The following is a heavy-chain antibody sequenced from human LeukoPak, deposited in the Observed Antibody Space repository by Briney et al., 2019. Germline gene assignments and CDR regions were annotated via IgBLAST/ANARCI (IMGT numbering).Heavy chain of an antibody. CDR2: ISYDGSNK. CDR3: ARVYRIVGLGGFDY. V-gene: IGHV3-30*03. D-gene: IGHD1-26*01. J-gene: IGHJ4*02. Sequence: GRSLRLSCAASGFTFSSYGMHWVRQAPGKGLEWVAVISYDGSNKHYADSVKGRFTISRDNAKNSLYLQMNSLRAEDTAVYYCARVYRIVGLGGFDYWGQGTLVTVSS. CDR1: GFTFSSYG.